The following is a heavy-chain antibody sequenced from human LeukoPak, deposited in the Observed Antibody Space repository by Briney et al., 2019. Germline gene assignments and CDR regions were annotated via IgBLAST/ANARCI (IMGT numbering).Heavy chain of an antibody. V-gene: IGHV4-34*01. Sequence: PLETLSLTCAVYGGSFSGYYWSWIRQPPGKGLEWIGEINHSGSTNYNPSLKSRVTISVDTSKNQFSLKLSSVTAADTAVYYCARPPVYDFWSGYVGGYYMDVWGKGTTVTVSS. J-gene: IGHJ6*03. D-gene: IGHD3-3*01. CDR2: INHSGST. CDR1: GGSFSGYY. CDR3: ARPPVYDFWSGYVGGYYMDV.